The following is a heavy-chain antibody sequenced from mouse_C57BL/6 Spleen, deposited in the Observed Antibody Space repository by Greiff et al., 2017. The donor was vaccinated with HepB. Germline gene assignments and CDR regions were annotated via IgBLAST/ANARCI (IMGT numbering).Heavy chain of an antibody. V-gene: IGHV5-4*03. D-gene: IGHD3-1*01. CDR2: ISDGGSYT. Sequence: DVMLVESGGGLVKPGGSLKLSCAASGFTFSSYAMSGVRQTPEKRLEWVATISDGGSYTYYPDNVKGRFTISRDNAKNNLYLQMSHLKSEDTAMYYCARTAQGYAMDYWGQGTSVTVSS. CDR3: ARTAQGYAMDY. J-gene: IGHJ4*01. CDR1: GFTFSSYA.